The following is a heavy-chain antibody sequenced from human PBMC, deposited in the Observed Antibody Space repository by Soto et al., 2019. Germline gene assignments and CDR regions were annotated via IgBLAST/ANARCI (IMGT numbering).Heavy chain of an antibody. Sequence: SETLSLTCTVSGGSVSSGSYYWSWIRQPPEKGLEWIGYIYYSGSTNYNPSLKSRVTISVDTSKNQFSLKLSSVTAADTAVYYCASGHIVASNEIYPIDYWGQGTLVTVSS. J-gene: IGHJ4*02. D-gene: IGHD5-12*01. CDR1: GGSVSSGSYY. CDR3: ASGHIVASNEIYPIDY. CDR2: IYYSGST. V-gene: IGHV4-61*01.